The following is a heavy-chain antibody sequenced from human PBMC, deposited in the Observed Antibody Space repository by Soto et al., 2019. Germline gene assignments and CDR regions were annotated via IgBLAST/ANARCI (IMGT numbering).Heavy chain of an antibody. V-gene: IGHV3-64*02. D-gene: IGHD2-2*01. Sequence: EVQLVESGEGLVQPGGSLRLSCGASGFTFSSYAMHWVRQAPGKGLEYVSAISSSGDRTYYADSVKGRFTISRDNSKNTLYLQMGSLRAEDMAVYYCARGGDVVVPAAIMYFDYWGQGTLVTVSS. CDR2: ISSSGDRT. J-gene: IGHJ4*02. CDR3: ARGGDVVVPAAIMYFDY. CDR1: GFTFSSYA.